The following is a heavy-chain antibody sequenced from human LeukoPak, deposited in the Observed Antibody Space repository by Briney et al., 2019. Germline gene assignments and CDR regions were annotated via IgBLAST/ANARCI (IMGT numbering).Heavy chain of an antibody. CDR1: GFTFSSYG. Sequence: GGSLRLSCAASGFTFSSYGMSWVRQAPGKGLEWVSAISSSGGSTYYADSVKGRFTISRDNSKNPLYLQMNSLRAEDTAVYDCAKDSPVVGVVIGIWFDPWGQGTLVTVSS. CDR3: AKDSPVVGVVIGIWFDP. J-gene: IGHJ5*02. D-gene: IGHD3-3*01. CDR2: ISSSGGST. V-gene: IGHV3-23*01.